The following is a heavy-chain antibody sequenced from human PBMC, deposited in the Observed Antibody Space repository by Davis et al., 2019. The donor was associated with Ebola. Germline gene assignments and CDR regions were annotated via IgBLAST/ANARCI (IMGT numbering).Heavy chain of an antibody. J-gene: IGHJ4*02. CDR3: ARDYISNWLLFEGENYFDY. V-gene: IGHV1-18*01. Sequence: ASVKVSCKASGYTFTSYGISWVRQAPGQGLEWMGWISAYNGNTNYAQKLQGRVTMTTDTSTSTAYMELRSLRSDDTAVYYCARDYISNWLLFEGENYFDYWGQGTLVTVSS. CDR2: ISAYNGNT. CDR1: GYTFTSYG. D-gene: IGHD3-9*01.